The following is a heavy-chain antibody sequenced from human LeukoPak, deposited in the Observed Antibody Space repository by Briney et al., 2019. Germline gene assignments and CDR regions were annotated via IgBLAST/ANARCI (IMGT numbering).Heavy chain of an antibody. CDR3: ARGGGRWFGKLERLFWFDP. Sequence: GASVKVSCKASGYTFTSYGISWVRQAPGQGLEWMGLISAYNGNTNYAQKLQGRVTMTTDTSTSTAYMELRSLRSDDTAVYYCARGGGRWFGKLERLFWFDPWGQGTLVTVSS. D-gene: IGHD3-10*01. CDR1: GYTFTSYG. CDR2: ISAYNGNT. J-gene: IGHJ5*02. V-gene: IGHV1-18*01.